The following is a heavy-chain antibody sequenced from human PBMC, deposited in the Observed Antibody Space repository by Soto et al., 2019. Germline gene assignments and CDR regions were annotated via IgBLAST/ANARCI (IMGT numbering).Heavy chain of an antibody. D-gene: IGHD3-10*01. CDR2: ITGSGDNT. J-gene: IGHJ4*02. Sequence: PGGSLRLSCEASGLTFSRFAMSWVRQAPAKGLEWVSSITGSGDNTYYANSVKGRFTISRDNSRNFLYLEMNSLRAEDSALYYCVKGGSSGSFYSEASQWGQGTLVTVSS. CDR1: GLTFSRFA. V-gene: IGHV3-23*01. CDR3: VKGGSSGSFYSEASQ.